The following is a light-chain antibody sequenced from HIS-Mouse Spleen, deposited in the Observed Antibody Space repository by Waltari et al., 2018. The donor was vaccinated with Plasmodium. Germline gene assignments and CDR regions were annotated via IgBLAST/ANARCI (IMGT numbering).Light chain of an antibody. J-gene: IGLJ3*02. CDR3: QSADSSGTPNWV. Sequence: SYELTQPPSVLVSPGQTARITCSGDALPKQYAYWYQQKPGQAPVPVIYKDSERPSGIPERFSGSSSGTTVTLTISGVQAEDEADYYCQSADSSGTPNWVFGGGTKLTVL. V-gene: IGLV3-25*03. CDR1: ALPKQY. CDR2: KDS.